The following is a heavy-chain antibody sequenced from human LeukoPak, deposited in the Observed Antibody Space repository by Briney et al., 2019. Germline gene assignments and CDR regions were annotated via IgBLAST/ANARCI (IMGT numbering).Heavy chain of an antibody. V-gene: IGHV1-46*01. CDR1: GYTFTRYY. CDR2: INPSGGSS. Sequence: ASVKVSCKASGYTFTRYYMQWVRQAPGQGLEWMGIINPSGGSSRNAQKFQGRVTMTRDTSTSTVYMELSRLRSDDAAVYYCVREEGYDSSGYFPFDYWGQGTLVTVSS. CDR3: VREEGYDSSGYFPFDY. J-gene: IGHJ4*02. D-gene: IGHD3-22*01.